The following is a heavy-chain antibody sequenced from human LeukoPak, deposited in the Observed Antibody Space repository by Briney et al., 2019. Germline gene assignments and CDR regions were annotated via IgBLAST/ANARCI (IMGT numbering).Heavy chain of an antibody. D-gene: IGHD3-3*01. J-gene: IGHJ5*02. CDR1: GFTFSSYS. CDR2: ISSISSYI. CDR3: ARDPWNTADHDYDFWSGYYTGSWFDP. Sequence: GGPLRLSCAASGFTFSSYSMKWVRQAPGKGLEWVSSISSISSYIYYADSVKCRFTISRDNAKNSLYLQMNSLRAEETAVYYCARDPWNTADHDYDFWSGYYTGSWFDPWGQGTLVTVSS. V-gene: IGHV3-21*01.